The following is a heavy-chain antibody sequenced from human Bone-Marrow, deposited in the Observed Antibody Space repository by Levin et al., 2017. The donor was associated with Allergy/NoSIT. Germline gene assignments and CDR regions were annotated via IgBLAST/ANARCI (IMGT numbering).Heavy chain of an antibody. J-gene: IGHJ4*02. D-gene: IGHD3-9*01. V-gene: IGHV3-11*01. Sequence: SGGSLRLSCAASGFTFSDYYMSWIRQVPGKGLEWVSYISDSGSTIYFADSVQGRFTISRDNAKNSLYLQMNSLRTEDTGVYYCARAERGDTTGSIDYWGQGTLVTVSS. CDR3: ARAERGDTTGSIDY. CDR1: GFTFSDYY. CDR2: ISDSGSTI.